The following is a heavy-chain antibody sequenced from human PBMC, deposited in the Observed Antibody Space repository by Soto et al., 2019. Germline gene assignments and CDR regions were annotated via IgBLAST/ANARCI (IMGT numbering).Heavy chain of an antibody. CDR3: VREVAPGY. D-gene: IGHD6-13*01. CDR1: GFTFSSYG. J-gene: IGHJ4*02. V-gene: IGHV3-30*03. Sequence: QVQLVESGGGVVQPGRSLRLSCAASGFTFSSYGMHWVRQAPGKGLEWVAVISKDGNVKYYAESVKGRFTISRDNSKNTFSVDINSPGAEATAAYYCVREVAPGYWGRGTLVTVS. CDR2: ISKDGNVK.